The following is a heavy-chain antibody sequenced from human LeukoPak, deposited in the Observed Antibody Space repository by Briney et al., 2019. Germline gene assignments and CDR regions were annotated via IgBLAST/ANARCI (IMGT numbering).Heavy chain of an antibody. V-gene: IGHV4-61*02. Sequence: NPSETLSLTCTVSGGSISSGSYYWSWIRQPAGKGLEWIGRIYTSGSTNYNPSLKSRVTISVDTSKNQFSLKLSSVTAADTAVYYCARDRPTYYYDSNSDTGWDYFDYWGQGTLVTVSS. CDR1: GGSISSGSYY. J-gene: IGHJ4*02. CDR3: ARDRPTYYYDSNSDTGWDYFDY. CDR2: IYTSGST. D-gene: IGHD3-22*01.